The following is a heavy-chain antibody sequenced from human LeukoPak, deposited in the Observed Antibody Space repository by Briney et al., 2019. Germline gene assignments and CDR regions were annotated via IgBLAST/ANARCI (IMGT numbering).Heavy chain of an antibody. Sequence: PSETLSLTCSVSGGSISSSGHYWGWIRQSPEKGLDWIGSIYSNGNTYYNPSVKSLVTISVDTSKNQFSLKLTSVTAAETAVYDCARSATVTTGYFDYWGQGALVTVSS. J-gene: IGHJ4*02. CDR2: IYSNGNT. V-gene: IGHV4-39*07. CDR1: GGSISSSGHY. D-gene: IGHD4-17*01. CDR3: ARSATVTTGYFDY.